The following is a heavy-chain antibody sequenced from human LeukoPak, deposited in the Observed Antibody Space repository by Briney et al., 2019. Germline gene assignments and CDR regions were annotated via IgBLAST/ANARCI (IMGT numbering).Heavy chain of an antibody. V-gene: IGHV1-2*02. Sequence: ASVKVSCKTSGYSFTGYYIHWVRQAPGQGFEWLGWINPNGGGTFYAQKFQDSVTTTRDTSINTAYMELSTLRLDDTAMYYCARGVAPAGKRLDPWGQGTLITVSS. D-gene: IGHD6-13*01. CDR1: GYSFTGYY. CDR2: INPNGGGT. CDR3: ARGVAPAGKRLDP. J-gene: IGHJ5*02.